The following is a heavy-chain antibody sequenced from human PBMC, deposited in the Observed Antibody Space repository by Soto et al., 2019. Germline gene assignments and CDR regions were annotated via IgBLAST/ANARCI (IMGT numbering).Heavy chain of an antibody. J-gene: IGHJ6*02. CDR1: GFTFSSYA. Sequence: QVQLVESGGGVVQPGRSLRLSCAASGFTFSSYAMHWFRQAPGKGLEWVAVISYDGSNKYYADSVKGRFTISRDNSKNTLYLQMNRLRTEDTAVYYCARDRLRYNWNDFPYYYYGMDVWGQGTTVTVSS. CDR2: ISYDGSNK. D-gene: IGHD1-1*01. V-gene: IGHV3-30-3*01. CDR3: ARDRLRYNWNDFPYYYYGMDV.